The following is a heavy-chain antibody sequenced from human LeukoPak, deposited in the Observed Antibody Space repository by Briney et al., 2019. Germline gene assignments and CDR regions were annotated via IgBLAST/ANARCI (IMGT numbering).Heavy chain of an antibody. CDR3: ARGLKLLWFGELLNWFDP. J-gene: IGHJ5*02. D-gene: IGHD3-10*01. Sequence: KASETLSLTCTVSGGSISSSSYYWGWIRQPPGKGLEWIGSIYYSGSTYYNPSLKSRVTISVDTSKNQLSLKLSSVTAADTAVYYCARGLKLLWFGELLNWFDPWGQGTLVTVSS. CDR2: IYYSGST. CDR1: GGSISSSSYY. V-gene: IGHV4-39*07.